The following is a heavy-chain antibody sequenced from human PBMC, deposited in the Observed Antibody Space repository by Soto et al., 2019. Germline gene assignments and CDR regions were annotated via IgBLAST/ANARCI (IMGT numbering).Heavy chain of an antibody. CDR1: GYSFTSYG. Sequence: GASVKVSCKASGYSFTSYGVSWVRQAPGQGLEWMGWISDYNGDTNYTQKLQGRVTMTTDTSTSTAYLELRSLRPDDTAVYYCARLDRGSGYPSIPYGMDVWGQGTTVTVSS. CDR3: ARLDRGSGYPSIPYGMDV. J-gene: IGHJ6*02. CDR2: ISDYNGDT. V-gene: IGHV1-18*01. D-gene: IGHD3-3*01.